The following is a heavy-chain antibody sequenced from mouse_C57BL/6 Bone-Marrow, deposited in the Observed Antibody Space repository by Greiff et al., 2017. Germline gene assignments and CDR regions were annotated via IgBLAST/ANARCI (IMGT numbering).Heavy chain of an antibody. D-gene: IGHD1-2*01. Sequence: VQLQQSGPGLVQPSQRLSITCTVSGFSLTSYGVHWVRQSPGKGLEWLGVIWSGGSTDYNAAFISRLSISKDNSKSQVFFKMNSLQADDTAIYYCARDDYYGYYYAMDYWGQGTSVTVSS. CDR3: ARDDYYGYYYAMDY. CDR2: IWSGGST. J-gene: IGHJ4*01. V-gene: IGHV2-2*01. CDR1: GFSLTSYG.